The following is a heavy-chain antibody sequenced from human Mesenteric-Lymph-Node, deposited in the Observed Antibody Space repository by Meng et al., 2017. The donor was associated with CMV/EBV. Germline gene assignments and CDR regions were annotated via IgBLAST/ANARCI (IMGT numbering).Heavy chain of an antibody. D-gene: IGHD6-19*01. CDR1: GGPIDSNNY. CDR3: SKGGYSSGWGAFDI. V-gene: IGHV4-39*07. CDR2: IYYSGYT. Sequence: VSGGPIDSNNYWGWIRQPPGKGLEWIGTIYYSGYTYYNPSLKSRVTISVDKSGNQFSLKLSSVTAADTAVYYCSKGGYSSGWGAFDIWGQGTMVTVSS. J-gene: IGHJ3*02.